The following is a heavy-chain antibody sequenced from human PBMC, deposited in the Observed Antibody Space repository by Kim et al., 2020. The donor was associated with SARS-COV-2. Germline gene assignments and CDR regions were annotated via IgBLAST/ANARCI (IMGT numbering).Heavy chain of an antibody. J-gene: IGHJ4*02. Sequence: SETLSLTCAVYGGSFSGYYWSWIRQPPGKGLEWIGEINHSGSTNYNPSLKSRVTISVDTSKNQFSLKLSSVTAADTAVYYCARGDYDFWSGYYRSPSRKYYFDYWGQGTLVTVSS. V-gene: IGHV4-34*01. CDR3: ARGDYDFWSGYYRSPSRKYYFDY. D-gene: IGHD3-3*01. CDR1: GGSFSGYY. CDR2: INHSGST.